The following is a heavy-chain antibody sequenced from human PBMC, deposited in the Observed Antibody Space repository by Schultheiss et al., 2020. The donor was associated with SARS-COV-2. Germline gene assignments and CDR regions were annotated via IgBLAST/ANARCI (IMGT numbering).Heavy chain of an antibody. CDR1: GFTFSSYG. D-gene: IGHD4-17*01. CDR2: ISYDGSNK. V-gene: IGHV3-30*03. J-gene: IGHJ6*02. CDR3: ARDRSYGSYGMDV. Sequence: GSLRLSCAASGFTFSSYGMHWVRQAPGKGLEWVAVISYDGSNKYYADSVKGRFTISRDNSKNTLYLQMNSLRAEDTAVYYCARDRSYGSYGMDVWGQGTTVTVSS.